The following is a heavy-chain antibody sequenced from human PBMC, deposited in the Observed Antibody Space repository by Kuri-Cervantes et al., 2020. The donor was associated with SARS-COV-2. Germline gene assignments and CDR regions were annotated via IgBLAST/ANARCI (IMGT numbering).Heavy chain of an antibody. CDR2: INSDGSST. V-gene: IGHV3-74*01. CDR1: GFTFSSYW. J-gene: IGHJ5*02. Sequence: GESLKISCAASGFTFSSYWMHWVRQAPGKGLVWVSRINSDGSSTSYADSVKGRFTISRDNAKNTLYLQMNSLRAEDTAVYYCARGARDIAVVPAAKDWFDPWGQGTLVTVSS. D-gene: IGHD2-2*01. CDR3: ARGARDIAVVPAAKDWFDP.